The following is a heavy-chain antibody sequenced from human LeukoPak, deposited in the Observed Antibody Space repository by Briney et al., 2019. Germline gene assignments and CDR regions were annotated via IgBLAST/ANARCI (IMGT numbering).Heavy chain of an antibody. V-gene: IGHV4-59*08. CDR2: IHYSGNT. Sequence: SETLSLTRTVSGGSFSNSYWSWFRQPPGKGLEWIGYIHYSGNTNYSPSLKSRVTMSVDTSKNQFSLKLTSVTAADTAVYYCARGGWYIDYWGQGTLVTVSS. D-gene: IGHD6-19*01. J-gene: IGHJ4*02. CDR3: ARGGWYIDY. CDR1: GGSFSNSY.